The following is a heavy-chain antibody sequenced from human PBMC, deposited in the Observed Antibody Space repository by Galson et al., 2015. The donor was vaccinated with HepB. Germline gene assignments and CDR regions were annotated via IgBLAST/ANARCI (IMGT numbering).Heavy chain of an antibody. CDR3: AKDGPPSFIPHFFDS. Sequence: SLRLSCAASGFTFSSNNMHWVRQAPGKGLEWVAVIWLDGSNRYHADSVKGRFTISRDNSKNTLFLQMNRLRAEDTAVYYCAKDGPPSFIPHFFDSWGQGTLVTVSS. J-gene: IGHJ4*02. CDR2: IWLDGSNR. D-gene: IGHD2-21*01. V-gene: IGHV3-33*06. CDR1: GFTFSSNN.